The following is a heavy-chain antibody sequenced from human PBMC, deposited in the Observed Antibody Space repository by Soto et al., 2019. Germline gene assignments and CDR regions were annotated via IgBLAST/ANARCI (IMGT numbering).Heavy chain of an antibody. CDR3: ARGSRGYSGYAFDY. CDR2: IYTSGST. D-gene: IGHD5-12*01. CDR1: GGSISSYY. Sequence: WETLSLTCTVSGGSISSYYWSWIRQPAGKGLEWIGRIYTSGSTNYNPSLKSRVTMSVDTSKNQFSLKLSSVTAADTAVYYCARGSRGYSGYAFDYWGQGTLVTVSS. V-gene: IGHV4-4*07. J-gene: IGHJ4*02.